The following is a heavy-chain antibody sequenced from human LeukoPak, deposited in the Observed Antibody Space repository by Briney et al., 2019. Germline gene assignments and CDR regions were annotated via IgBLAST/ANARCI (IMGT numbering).Heavy chain of an antibody. J-gene: IGHJ4*02. Sequence: SETLSLTCAVSGDSSSSSIYYWSWIRQPPGKGLEWIGYIYYSGSTNYNPSLKSRVTISVDTSKNQFSLKLSSVTAADTAVYYCARSDPKAPYYFDYWAREPWSPSPQ. V-gene: IGHV4-61*01. CDR3: ARSDPKAPYYFDY. CDR1: GDSSSSSIYY. CDR2: IYYSGST. D-gene: IGHD6-6*01.